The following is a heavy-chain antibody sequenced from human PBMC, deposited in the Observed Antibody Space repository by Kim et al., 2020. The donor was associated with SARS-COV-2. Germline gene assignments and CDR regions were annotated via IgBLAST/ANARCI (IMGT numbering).Heavy chain of an antibody. D-gene: IGHD3-22*01. V-gene: IGHV4-39*01. CDR1: GGSISSSSYY. CDR3: ARLGHYYDSRSNWFDP. CDR2: IYYSGST. Sequence: SETLSLTCTVSGGSISSSSYYWGWIRQPPGKGLEWIGSIYYSGSTYYNPSLKSRVTISVDTSKNQFSLKLSSVTAADTAVYYCARLGHYYDSRSNWFDPWGQGTLVTVSS. J-gene: IGHJ5*02.